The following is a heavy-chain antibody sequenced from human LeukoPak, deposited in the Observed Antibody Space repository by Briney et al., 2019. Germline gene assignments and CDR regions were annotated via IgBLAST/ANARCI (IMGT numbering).Heavy chain of an antibody. CDR3: ARGRYLTTGGGAAAGFLDY. CDR1: GGSFSGYY. D-gene: IGHD6-13*01. CDR2: INHSGST. J-gene: IGHJ4*02. Sequence: SETRSLTCGVDGGSFSGYYWNWIRQPPGKGLEWIGEINHSGSTNYNPSLKRRVTISVDTSQNQFSVRLSSVTAADTAVYYCARGRYLTTGGGAAAGFLDYWGQGTLVTVSS. V-gene: IGHV4-34*01.